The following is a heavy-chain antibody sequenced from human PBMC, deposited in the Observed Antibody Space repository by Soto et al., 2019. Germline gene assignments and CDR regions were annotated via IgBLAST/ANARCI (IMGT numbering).Heavy chain of an antibody. CDR2: IWYDGSNE. Sequence: QVQLVESGGGVVQPGRSLRLSCAASGFTFSSYGMHWVRQAPGKGLERVAVIWYDGSNEYYADSVKGRFTISRDNSKNTLYLQMNSLRAEDTAVYYCARGLWSGYYPDYWGQGTLVTVSS. J-gene: IGHJ4*02. CDR1: GFTFSSYG. V-gene: IGHV3-33*01. D-gene: IGHD3-3*01. CDR3: ARGLWSGYYPDY.